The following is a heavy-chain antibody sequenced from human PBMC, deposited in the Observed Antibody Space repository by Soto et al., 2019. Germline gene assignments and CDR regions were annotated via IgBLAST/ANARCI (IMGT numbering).Heavy chain of an antibody. CDR3: ASTRGSSYDY. Sequence: EVQLVETGGGLIQPGGSLRLSCAASGFTVSGNYMSSVRQAPGKGLEWVSVIYNGGGTYYADSVKGRFTISRDNSKNTLYLQMNSLRAEDTVVYYCASTRGSSYDYWGQGTLVTVSS. V-gene: IGHV3-53*02. D-gene: IGHD6-6*01. CDR2: IYNGGGT. CDR1: GFTVSGNY. J-gene: IGHJ4*02.